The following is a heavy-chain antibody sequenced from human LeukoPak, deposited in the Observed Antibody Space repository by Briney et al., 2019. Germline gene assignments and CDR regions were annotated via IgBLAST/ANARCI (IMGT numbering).Heavy chain of an antibody. J-gene: IGHJ4*02. CDR3: ARERGYSSSSYTF. D-gene: IGHD6-13*01. CDR1: GFTFSSYE. V-gene: IGHV3-48*03. CDR2: ISSSGSTI. Sequence: PGGSLRLSCAASGFTFSSYEMNWVRQAPGKGLEWVSYISSSGSTIYYADSVKGRFTISRDNAKNSLYLQMNSLRAEDTAVYYCARERGYSSSSYTFWGQGTLVTVSS.